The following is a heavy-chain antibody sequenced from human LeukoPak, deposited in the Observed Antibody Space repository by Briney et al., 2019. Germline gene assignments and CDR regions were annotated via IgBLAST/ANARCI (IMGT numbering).Heavy chain of an antibody. CDR1: GGSISSSSYY. D-gene: IGHD3-3*01. CDR2: IYYGGST. J-gene: IGHJ4*02. Sequence: PSETLSLTCTVSGGSISSSSYYWGWIRQPLGKGLEWIGSIYYGGSTYYNPSLKSRVTISVDTSKNQFSLKLSSVTAADTAVYYCARHAGGITIFGVVTYHDYWGQGTLVTVSS. V-gene: IGHV4-39*01. CDR3: ARHAGGITIFGVVTYHDY.